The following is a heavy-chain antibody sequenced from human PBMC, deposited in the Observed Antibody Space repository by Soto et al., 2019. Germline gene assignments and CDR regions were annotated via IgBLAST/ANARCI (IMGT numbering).Heavy chain of an antibody. J-gene: IGHJ6*02. CDR2: IIPIFGTA. V-gene: IGHV1-69*06. Sequence: SVKVACKASGGTFSSYAISWVRQAPGQGLEWMGGIIPIFGTANYAQKFQGRVTMTADTSTGTAYMELSSLRSEDTAVYYCATDGGYGSGSYNSYYYGMDVWGQGTTVTVSS. CDR1: GGTFSSYA. CDR3: ATDGGYGSGSYNSYYYGMDV. D-gene: IGHD3-10*01.